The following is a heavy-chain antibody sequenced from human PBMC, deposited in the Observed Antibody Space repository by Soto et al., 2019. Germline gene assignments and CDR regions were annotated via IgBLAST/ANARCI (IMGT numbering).Heavy chain of an antibody. CDR3: ARDRAHYYDSSGYYRALDY. CDR1: GFTFSSYA. Sequence: VQLVESGGGLVQPGGSLRLSCAASGFTFSSYAMHWVRQAPGKGLEWVAVISYDGSNKYYADSVKGRFTISRDNSKNTLYLQMNSLRAEDTAVYYCARDRAHYYDSSGYYRALDYWGQGTLVTVSS. D-gene: IGHD3-22*01. CDR2: ISYDGSNK. V-gene: IGHV3-30-3*01. J-gene: IGHJ4*02.